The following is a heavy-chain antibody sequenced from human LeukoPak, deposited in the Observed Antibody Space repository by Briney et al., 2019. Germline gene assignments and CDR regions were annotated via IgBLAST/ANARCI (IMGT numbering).Heavy chain of an antibody. CDR3: ARERGGSRGFDY. CDR2: IIPIFGTA. Sequence: SVKVSCKDSGGTFSSYAISWVRQAPGQGLEWMGGIIPIFGTANYAQKFQGRVTITADESTSTAYMELSSLRSEDTAVYYCARERGGSRGFDYWGQGTLVTVSS. J-gene: IGHJ4*02. D-gene: IGHD2-15*01. CDR1: GGTFSSYA. V-gene: IGHV1-69*13.